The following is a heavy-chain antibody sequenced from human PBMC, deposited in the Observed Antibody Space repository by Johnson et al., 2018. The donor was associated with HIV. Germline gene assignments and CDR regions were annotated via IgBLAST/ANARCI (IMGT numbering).Heavy chain of an antibody. Sequence: VQLVESGGGFVQPGRSLRLSCAASGFTFDDYAMHWVRQAPGKGLEWVSGISWNSGSIGYADSVKGRFTISRDNAKKSLHLQMNSLRAEDTALYYCARGGLGYQNIHDAFDIWGQGTMVTVSS. CDR2: ISWNSGSI. D-gene: IGHD2-2*01. CDR3: ARGGLGYQNIHDAFDI. V-gene: IGHV3-9*01. J-gene: IGHJ3*02. CDR1: GFTFDDYA.